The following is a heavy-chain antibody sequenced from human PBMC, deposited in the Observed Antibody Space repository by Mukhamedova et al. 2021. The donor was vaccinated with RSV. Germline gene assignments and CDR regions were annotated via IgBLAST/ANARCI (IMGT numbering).Heavy chain of an antibody. CDR2: IFSGGSIT. Sequence: GLEWVSVIFSGGSITYYADSVKGRFTISRDNSKNTLYLQMNSLRAEDTAVYYCAKDGAPAGVLYSFDHWGQGTLVTVSS. CDR3: AKDGAPAGVLYSFDH. V-gene: IGHV3-23*03. D-gene: IGHD6-13*01. J-gene: IGHJ4*01.